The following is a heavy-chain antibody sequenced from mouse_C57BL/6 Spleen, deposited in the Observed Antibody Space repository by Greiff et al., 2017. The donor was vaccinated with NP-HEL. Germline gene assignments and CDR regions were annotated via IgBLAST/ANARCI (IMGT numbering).Heavy chain of an antibody. J-gene: IGHJ4*01. CDR3: AKSFYDYAMDY. CDR2: INPYNGGT. V-gene: IGHV1-19*01. D-gene: IGHD2-4*01. Sequence: VQLKQSGPVLVKPGASVKMSCKASGYTFTDYYMNWVKQSHGKSLEWIGVINPYNGGTSYNQKFKGKATLTVDKSSSTAYMELNSLTSEDSAVYYCAKSFYDYAMDYWGQGTSVTVSS. CDR1: GYTFTDYY.